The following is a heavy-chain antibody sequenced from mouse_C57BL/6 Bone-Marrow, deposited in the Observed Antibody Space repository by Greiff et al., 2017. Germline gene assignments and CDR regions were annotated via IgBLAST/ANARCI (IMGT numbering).Heavy chain of an antibody. V-gene: IGHV1-18*01. CDR2: INPNNGGT. J-gene: IGHJ1*01. CDR1: GYTFTDYY. Sequence: EVQLQQSGPELVKPGASVKISCKASGYTFTDYYMDWVKQSHGQSLEWIGDINPNNGGTNSNQKFKGKATLTVDKSSSTAYMELRSLTSEDTAVYYCSRLWDDWNFYFWGQGTTVTVSS. D-gene: IGHD4-1*01. CDR3: SRLWDDWNFYF.